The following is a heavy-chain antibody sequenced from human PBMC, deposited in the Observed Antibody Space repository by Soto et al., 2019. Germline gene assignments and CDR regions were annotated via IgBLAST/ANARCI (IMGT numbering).Heavy chain of an antibody. J-gene: IGHJ4*02. D-gene: IGHD3-10*01. Sequence: SETLSLTCTVSGGSISSYYWSWIRQPPGKGLEWIGYIYYSGSTNYNPSLKSRVTISVDTSKNQFSLKLSSVTAADTAVYYCARDRLDSGSYHFDYWGQGTLVTVSS. CDR3: ARDRLDSGSYHFDY. CDR2: IYYSGST. V-gene: IGHV4-59*01. CDR1: GGSISSYY.